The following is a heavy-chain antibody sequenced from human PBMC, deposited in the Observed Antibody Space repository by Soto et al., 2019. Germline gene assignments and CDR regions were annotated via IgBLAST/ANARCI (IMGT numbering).Heavy chain of an antibody. D-gene: IGHD3-16*01. CDR1: GFTFSTYW. J-gene: IGHJ3*02. Sequence: GGSLRLSCAASGFTFSTYWMSWVRQAPGKGLEWLANIKQDGNEKYYVDSVKGRFTISGDSAKNSLFLIMDSLRAEDTAVYYCEAYKTSRHAAFDIWGQGTMVTVSS. CDR3: EAYKTSRHAAFDI. V-gene: IGHV3-7*01. CDR2: IKQDGNEK.